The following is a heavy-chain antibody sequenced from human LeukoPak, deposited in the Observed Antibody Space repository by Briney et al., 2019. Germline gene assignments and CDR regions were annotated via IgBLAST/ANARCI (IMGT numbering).Heavy chain of an antibody. CDR2: ISSSGSAI. D-gene: IGHD2-15*01. CDR1: GFPLSSYS. J-gene: IGHJ4*02. CDR3: VRVKGSYFDY. V-gene: IGHV3-48*01. Sequence: PGGSLRLSCAASGFPLSSYSINWVRQAPGKGLEWVSYISSSGSAIYYVDSVKGRFTVSRDNAKNSLFQQMNSPRAEDTAVYYCVRVKGSYFDYWGQGALVTVSS.